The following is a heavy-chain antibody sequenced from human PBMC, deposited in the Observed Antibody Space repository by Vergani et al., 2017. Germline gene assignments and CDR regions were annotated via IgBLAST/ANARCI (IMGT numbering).Heavy chain of an antibody. D-gene: IGHD6-19*01. CDR3: ARDLFSSGXDDY. J-gene: IGHJ4*02. CDR1: GFTFSSYS. V-gene: IGHV3-48*04. CDR2: ISSSSSTI. Sequence: EVQLVESGGGLVQPGGSLRLSCAASGFTFSSYSMNWVRQAPGKGLEWVSYISSSSSTIDYADSVKGRFTIPRDNAKNSLYLQMNSLRAEDTAVYYCARDLFSSGXDDYWGQGTLVTVSS.